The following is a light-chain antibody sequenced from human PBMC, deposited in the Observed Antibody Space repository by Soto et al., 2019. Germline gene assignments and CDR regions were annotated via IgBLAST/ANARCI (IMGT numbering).Light chain of an antibody. CDR1: QSVNSN. V-gene: IGKV3-15*01. Sequence: DIAMTQSPATLSVSPGERATLSCRASQSVNSNLAWYQQKPAQAPRLLIYGASTRATGIPARFSGSGSGTEFTVTISSLQSEDFAVYYCQQYNNWPLTFGGGTKVEIK. J-gene: IGKJ4*01. CDR2: GAS. CDR3: QQYNNWPLT.